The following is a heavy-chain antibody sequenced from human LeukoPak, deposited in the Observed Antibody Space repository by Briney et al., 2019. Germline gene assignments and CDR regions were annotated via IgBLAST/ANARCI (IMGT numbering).Heavy chain of an antibody. J-gene: IGHJ3*01. CDR2: ISGDGDKV. D-gene: IGHD6-19*01. V-gene: IGHV3-23*01. CDR3: AKDLALAGTGGGFDV. CDR1: GFKFTTYA. Sequence: GGSLRLSCAASGFKFTTYAINWVRQAPGKGLEWVSGISGDGDKVFYADPVNGRFIISRDNSMNTVSLQLSSLRAEDTALYYCAKDLALAGTGGGFDVWGQGTRVAVSS.